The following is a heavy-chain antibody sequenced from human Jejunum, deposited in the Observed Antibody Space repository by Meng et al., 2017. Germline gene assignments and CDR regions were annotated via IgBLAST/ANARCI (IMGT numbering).Heavy chain of an antibody. CDR2: IYHSGRS. V-gene: IGHV4-4*02. CDR1: GDSISSTSW. D-gene: IGHD3-16*01. J-gene: IGHJ4*02. Sequence: QVHLQESGPGLVKPSGTLPLTCEVSGDSISSTSWWDWLRQPPGKGLEWIGEIYHSGRSNFIPSLKSRVSISLDESKNQFSLTLNSVTAADTAVYYCARGVGDIRFGFDYWGQGILVTVSS. CDR3: ARGVGDIRFGFDY.